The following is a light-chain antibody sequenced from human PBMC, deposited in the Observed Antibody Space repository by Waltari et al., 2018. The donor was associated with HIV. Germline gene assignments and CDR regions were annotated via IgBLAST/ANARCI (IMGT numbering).Light chain of an antibody. CDR3: CSYAGSSTSVV. J-gene: IGLJ2*01. CDR2: EVN. CDR1: SSDVGRYNL. Sequence: QSALTQPASVSGSPGQSITISCTGTSSDVGRYNLVSWYQQHPGKAPKLMIYEVNKRPSGASNRFSGSKSGNTASLTISGLQAEDETDYYCCSYAGSSTSVVFGGGTKLTVL. V-gene: IGLV2-23*02.